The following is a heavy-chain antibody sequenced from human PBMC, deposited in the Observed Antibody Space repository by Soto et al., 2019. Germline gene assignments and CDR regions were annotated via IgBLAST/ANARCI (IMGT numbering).Heavy chain of an antibody. V-gene: IGHV1-18*01. CDR1: GYTFTRHG. CDR2: ISASYRNT. J-gene: IGHJ4*02. CDR3: ASGDGSYYDY. Sequence: QIQLVQSGAEVKKPGASVKVSCNTSGYTFTRHGFTWVRQAPGQGLEWMGWISASYRNTNFAQKFQGRVTLTTDTSTSTAYMEMKSLGSDATAVYYCASGDGSYYDYWGQGTLVTVSS. D-gene: IGHD1-26*01.